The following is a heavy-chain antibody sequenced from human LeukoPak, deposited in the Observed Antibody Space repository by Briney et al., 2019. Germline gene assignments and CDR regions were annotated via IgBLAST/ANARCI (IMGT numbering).Heavy chain of an antibody. Sequence: GGSLRLSCEVSGFTLSSYEMNWVRQAPGKGLEWVSYISSSGGTIYNADSVKGRFTISRDNAKNSLYLQMNSLRAEDTAVYYCARVRFLEWLEGGDFDYWGQGTLVTVSS. CDR1: GFTLSSYE. CDR3: ARVRFLEWLEGGDFDY. CDR2: ISSSGGTI. D-gene: IGHD3-3*01. J-gene: IGHJ4*02. V-gene: IGHV3-48*03.